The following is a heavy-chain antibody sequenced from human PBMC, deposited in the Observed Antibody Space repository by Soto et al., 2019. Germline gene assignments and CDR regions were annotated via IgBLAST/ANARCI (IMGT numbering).Heavy chain of an antibody. CDR3: ARHVVPAANYFAY. CDR1: GCSIISYY. CDR2: IYYSGST. J-gene: IGHJ4*02. V-gene: IGHV4-59*08. Sequence: WETQSLTCTVSGCSIISYYWSWIRQPPGKGLEWIGYIYYSGSTNYNPTLKSRVTISVDTSKNQFSLKLSSVTVADTAVYYCARHVVPAANYFAYWGQGPLVTVSS. D-gene: IGHD2-2*01.